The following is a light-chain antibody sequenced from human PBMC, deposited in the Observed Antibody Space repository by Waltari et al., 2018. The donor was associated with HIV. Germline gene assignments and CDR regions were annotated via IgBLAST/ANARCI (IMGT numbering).Light chain of an antibody. CDR3: AAWDDSLNAHVL. Sequence: QSVLTQPPSASGTPGQRVTLSCSGRNSNIGSNTVNWYQQLPGTAPTLLIYHHNPRLSPVPYLCSCSKSGTSASLAISGLQSEDEADYYCAAWDDSLNAHVLIGGGTKLTVL. J-gene: IGLJ2*01. CDR1: NSNIGSNT. CDR2: HHN. V-gene: IGLV1-44*01.